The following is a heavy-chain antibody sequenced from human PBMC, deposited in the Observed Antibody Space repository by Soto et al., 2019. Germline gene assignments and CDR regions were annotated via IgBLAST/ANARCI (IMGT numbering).Heavy chain of an antibody. D-gene: IGHD4-17*01. CDR3: AREVRANLNDFGDYEWFDP. J-gene: IGHJ5*02. V-gene: IGHV3-30*03. CDR2: ISDDGGNT. CDR1: GFXXXSSG. Sequence: GGSLRLSCVASGFXXXSSGMHWYCQGPASGLGCVIFISDDGGNTDYVGSVTGRFTISRDNSKNTLYLQMRSLRAEDTAVYFCAREVRANLNDFGDYEWFDPWGQGTLVTVSS.